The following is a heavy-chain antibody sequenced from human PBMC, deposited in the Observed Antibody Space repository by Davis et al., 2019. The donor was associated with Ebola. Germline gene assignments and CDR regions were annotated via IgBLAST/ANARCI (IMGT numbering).Heavy chain of an antibody. Sequence: PGGSLRLSCAASGFTFSRYTINWVRQAPGKGLEWVSSISSSSSYIYYADSVKGRFTISRDNAKNSLYLQMNSLRAEDTAVYYCAREADYYDSSGYSHYFDYWGQGTLVTVSS. CDR2: ISSSSSYI. V-gene: IGHV3-21*01. CDR1: GFTFSRYT. J-gene: IGHJ4*02. CDR3: AREADYYDSSGYSHYFDY. D-gene: IGHD3-22*01.